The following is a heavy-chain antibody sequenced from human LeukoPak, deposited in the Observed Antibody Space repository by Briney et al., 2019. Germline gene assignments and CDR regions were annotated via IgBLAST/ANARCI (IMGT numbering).Heavy chain of an antibody. V-gene: IGHV3-30*01. J-gene: IGHJ4*02. D-gene: IGHD1-7*01. Sequence: PGGSLRLSCAASGFTFSSYAMHWVRQAPGKGLEWVAVISYDGSNKYYADSVKGRFTISRDNSKNTLYLQMNSLRAEDTAVYYCARGPVRITGTTLLGYWGQGTLVTASS. CDR2: ISYDGSNK. CDR1: GFTFSSYA. CDR3: ARGPVRITGTTLLGY.